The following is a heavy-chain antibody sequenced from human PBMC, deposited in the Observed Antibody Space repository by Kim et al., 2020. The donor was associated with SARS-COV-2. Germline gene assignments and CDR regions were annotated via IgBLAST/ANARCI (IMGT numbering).Heavy chain of an antibody. CDR3: AKVPHYYDPEGPPDAFDI. Sequence: GGSLRLSCAASGFTFSSYAMSWVRQAPGKGLEWVSAISGSGGSTYYADSVKGRFTISRDNSKNTLYLQMNSLRAEDTAVYYCAKVPHYYDPEGPPDAFDIWGQGTMVTVSS. D-gene: IGHD3-22*01. V-gene: IGHV3-23*01. CDR1: GFTFSSYA. J-gene: IGHJ3*02. CDR2: ISGSGGST.